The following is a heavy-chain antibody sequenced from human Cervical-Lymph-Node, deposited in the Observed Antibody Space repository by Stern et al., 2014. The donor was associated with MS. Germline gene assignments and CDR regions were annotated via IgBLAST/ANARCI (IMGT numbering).Heavy chain of an antibody. Sequence: EDQLVESGGGLVQPGGSLRLSCAASGFTFSRFWMHWVRQAPGKGLVWVSRIDSDGISTAYADSVKGRFTISRDNAKNTLYLQMNSLRVEDTAVYYCVRRFLPGNQKGMDVWGQGTTVTVSS. V-gene: IGHV3-74*02. CDR2: IDSDGIST. D-gene: IGHD1-14*01. CDR1: GFTFSRFW. J-gene: IGHJ6*02. CDR3: VRRFLPGNQKGMDV.